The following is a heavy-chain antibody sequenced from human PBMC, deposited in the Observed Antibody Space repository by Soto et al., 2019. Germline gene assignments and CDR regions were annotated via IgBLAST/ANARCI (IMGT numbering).Heavy chain of an antibody. CDR1: GITLRSSW. Sequence: EVQLVESGGGLVQPGGSLRLSCAASGITLRSSWMTWVRQAPGKGLEWVANINQDGSDKYYVDSVKGRFTISRDNAENSVDLQMNSLSSEDTAVYFCARDPYDSGVYSAFDIWGQGTMVTVSS. CDR2: INQDGSDK. V-gene: IGHV3-7*04. D-gene: IGHD3-22*01. J-gene: IGHJ3*02. CDR3: ARDPYDSGVYSAFDI.